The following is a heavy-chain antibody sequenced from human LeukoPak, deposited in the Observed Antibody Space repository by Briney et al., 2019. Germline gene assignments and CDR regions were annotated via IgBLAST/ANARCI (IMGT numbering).Heavy chain of an antibody. CDR1: GFTFSSYW. Sequence: PGGSLRLSCTSSGFTFSSYWMSWVRQAPGKGREWVAHIKENGNEQYYADSVKGRFTISRDNAKKSLCLQMNSLRAEDTALYYCARGPGDFDASDIWGQGTMVTVSS. V-gene: IGHV3-7*01. D-gene: IGHD1-14*01. CDR2: IKENGNEQ. J-gene: IGHJ3*02. CDR3: ARGPGDFDASDI.